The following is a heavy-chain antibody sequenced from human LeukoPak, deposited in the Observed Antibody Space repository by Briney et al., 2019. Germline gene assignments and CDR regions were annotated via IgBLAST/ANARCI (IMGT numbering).Heavy chain of an antibody. CDR3: AREGPYRGYFDY. D-gene: IGHD1-14*01. V-gene: IGHV3-23*01. CDR2: IRGSGSNT. CDR1: GFTSGITFNYYA. J-gene: IGHJ4*02. Sequence: GGSLRLSCAASGFTSGITFNYYALSWVRQAPGKGLDWVSSIRGSGSNTLYADSVKGRFTISRDNSKNTLYLQMNSLRAEDTAVYYCAREGPYRGYFDYWGQGTLVTVSS.